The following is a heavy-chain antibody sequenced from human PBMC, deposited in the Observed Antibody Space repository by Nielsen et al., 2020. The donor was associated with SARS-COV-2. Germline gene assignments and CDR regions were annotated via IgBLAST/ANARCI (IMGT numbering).Heavy chain of an antibody. CDR2: ISGSGDRT. CDR3: AKDFQGSVADFFGN. Sequence: GSLNLSCTASGFTFSNSAMSCVRQTSGKGLEWVSSISGSGDRTDYADSVKGRVIISRDNSKNTLHLQMNSLRAEDTALYFCAKDFQGSVADFFGNWGQGTLVTVSS. V-gene: IGHV3-23*01. CDR1: GFTFSNSA. J-gene: IGHJ4*02.